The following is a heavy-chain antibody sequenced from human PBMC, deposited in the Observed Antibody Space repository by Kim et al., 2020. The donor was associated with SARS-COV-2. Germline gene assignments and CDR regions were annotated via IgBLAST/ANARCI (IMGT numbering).Heavy chain of an antibody. CDR3: VRGSDYYGSGSHTVLFD. J-gene: IGHJ4*01. Sequence: GGSLRLSCAASGFTFSSYWMHWVRQAPGKGLVWVARSNNDGSSTGYAGSVKGRFTISRDNAKNTLYLQMNSLRAEDAAVYFCVRGSDYYGSGSHTVLFD. CDR2: SNNDGSST. CDR1: GFTFSSYW. V-gene: IGHV3-74*01. D-gene: IGHD3-10*01.